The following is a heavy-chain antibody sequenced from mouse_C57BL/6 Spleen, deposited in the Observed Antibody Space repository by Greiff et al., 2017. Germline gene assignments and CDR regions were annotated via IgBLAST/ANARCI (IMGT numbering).Heavy chain of an antibody. CDR1: GYTFTSYW. CDR3: ARSNTTVDFVY. J-gene: IGHJ2*01. D-gene: IGHD1-1*01. CDR2: IHPNSGST. V-gene: IGHV1-64*01. Sequence: QVQLQQPGAELVKPGASVKLSCKASGYTFTSYWMHWVKQRPGQGLEWIGMIHPNSGSTNYNEKFKSKATLTVDKSSSTAYMQLSSLTSADSAVYYCARSNTTVDFVYWGQGTTLTVSS.